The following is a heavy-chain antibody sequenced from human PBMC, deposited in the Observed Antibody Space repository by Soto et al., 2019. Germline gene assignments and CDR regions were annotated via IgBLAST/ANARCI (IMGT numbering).Heavy chain of an antibody. Sequence: SGFTFSSYSMNWVRQAPGKGLEWVSYISSSSSTIYYADSVKGRFTISRDNSKNTLYLQMNSLRAEDTAVYYCAKDLSAAAGTGFFQHWGQGTLVTVSS. CDR1: GFTFSSYS. V-gene: IGHV3-48*01. D-gene: IGHD6-13*01. CDR2: ISSSSSTI. CDR3: AKDLSAAAGTGFFQH. J-gene: IGHJ1*01.